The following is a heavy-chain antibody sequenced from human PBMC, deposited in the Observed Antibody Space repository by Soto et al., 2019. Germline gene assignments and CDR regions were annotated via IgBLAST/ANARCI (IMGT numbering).Heavy chain of an antibody. Sequence: SETLSLTCTVSGGSIISGGYYWSWIRQHPGKGLEWIGYIYYSGSTYYNPSLKSRVTISVDTSKNQFSLKLSSVTAADTAVYYCARAGGDTMVRGVIIIGWFDPWGQGTLVTVSS. J-gene: IGHJ5*02. V-gene: IGHV4-31*03. CDR2: IYYSGST. CDR3: ARAGGDTMVRGVIIIGWFDP. D-gene: IGHD3-10*01. CDR1: GGSIISGGYY.